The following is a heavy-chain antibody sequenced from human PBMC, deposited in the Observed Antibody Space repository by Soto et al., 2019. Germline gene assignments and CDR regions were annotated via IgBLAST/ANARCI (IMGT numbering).Heavy chain of an antibody. Sequence: QVQLQESGPGLVKPSQTLSLTCTVSGGSISSGDYYWSWIRQPPGKGLERIGYIYYSGSTYYNPSLKRRVTISVDTSKYQFSLKLSSVTAADTAVYYCARGPGVVVVMEGWFDPWGQGTLVTVSS. V-gene: IGHV4-30-4*01. CDR3: ARGPGVVVVMEGWFDP. CDR1: GGSISSGDYY. D-gene: IGHD3-22*01. CDR2: IYYSGST. J-gene: IGHJ5*02.